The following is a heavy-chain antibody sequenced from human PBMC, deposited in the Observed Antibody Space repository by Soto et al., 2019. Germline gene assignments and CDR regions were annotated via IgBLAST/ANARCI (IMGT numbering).Heavy chain of an antibody. J-gene: IGHJ5*02. V-gene: IGHV4-59*08. CDR3: ARASTVTTRGSRNHWFDP. CDR1: GGSISSYY. Sequence: QVQLQESGPGLVKPSETLSLTCTVSGGSISSYYWSWIRQPPGKGLEWIGYIYYSGSTNYNPSLESRVTISVDTSKNQFSLKLRSVTAADTAVYYCARASTVTTRGSRNHWFDPWGQGTLVTVSS. D-gene: IGHD4-17*01. CDR2: IYYSGST.